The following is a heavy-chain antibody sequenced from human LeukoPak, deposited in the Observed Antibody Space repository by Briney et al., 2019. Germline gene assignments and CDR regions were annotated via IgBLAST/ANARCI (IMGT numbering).Heavy chain of an antibody. CDR1: GFTVSSNY. J-gene: IGHJ4*02. V-gene: IGHV3-66*01. D-gene: IGHD2-15*01. CDR3: ARDTREPLYHPLNY. CDR2: IYSGGST. Sequence: GGSLRLSCAASGFTVSSNYMSWVRQAPGKGLEWVSVIYSGGSTYYADSVKGRFTISRDNSKNTLYLQMNSLRAEDTAVYYCARDTREPLYHPLNYWGQGTLVTVSS.